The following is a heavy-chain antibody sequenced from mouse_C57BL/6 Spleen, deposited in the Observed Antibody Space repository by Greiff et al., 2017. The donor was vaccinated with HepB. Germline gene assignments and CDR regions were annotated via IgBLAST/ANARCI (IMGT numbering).Heavy chain of an antibody. D-gene: IGHD2-3*01. V-gene: IGHV5-9-1*02. J-gene: IGHJ4*01. Sequence: EVQVVESGEGLVKPGGSLKLSCAASGFTFSSYAMSWVRQTPEKRLEWVAYISSGGDYIYYADTVKGRFTISRDNARNTLYLQMSSLKSEDTAMYYCTRDGYVGAMDYWGQGTSVTVSS. CDR1: GFTFSSYA. CDR3: TRDGYVGAMDY. CDR2: ISSGGDYI.